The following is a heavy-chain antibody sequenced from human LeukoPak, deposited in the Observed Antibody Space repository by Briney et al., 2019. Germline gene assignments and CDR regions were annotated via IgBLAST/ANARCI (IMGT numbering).Heavy chain of an antibody. CDR2: IYYSGST. CDR1: GGSISSSSYY. Sequence: SETLSLTCTVSGGSISSSSYYWGWIRQPPGKGLEWIGSIYYSGSTYYNPSLKSRVTISVDTSKNQFSLKLSSVTAADTAVYYCARHKEDYGDSRTFDFWGRGTLVTVSS. CDR3: ARHKEDYGDSRTFDF. V-gene: IGHV4-39*01. J-gene: IGHJ4*02. D-gene: IGHD4-17*01.